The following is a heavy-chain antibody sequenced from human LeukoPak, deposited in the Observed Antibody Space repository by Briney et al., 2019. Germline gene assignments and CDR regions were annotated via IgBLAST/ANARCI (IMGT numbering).Heavy chain of an antibody. CDR2: INQDGSEK. CDR3: ARGGGDIVVVIADSDPDNWFDP. V-gene: IGHV3-7*01. J-gene: IGHJ5*02. CDR1: GLNFNSYW. Sequence: QPGGSLRVSCAASGLNFNSYWMSWVRQAPGKGLAWVANINQDGSEKYYVDSVKGRFTISRDNAKNTLYLQMNSLRVEDTAVYYCARGGGDIVVVIADSDPDNWFDPWGQGTLVTVSS. D-gene: IGHD2-15*01.